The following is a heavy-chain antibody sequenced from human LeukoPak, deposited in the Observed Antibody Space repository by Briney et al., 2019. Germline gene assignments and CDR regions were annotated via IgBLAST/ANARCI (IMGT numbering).Heavy chain of an antibody. D-gene: IGHD4/OR15-4a*01. Sequence: ASVKVSCKPSGYTFSDYGITWVRQAPGQGIEWMGWISGYNGNTNYAERLQGRVTMTIDTSTSTAYMDLRSLRSDDTAVYYCARVGLVDNEYGFYFYMDVWGKGTTVIVSS. CDR1: GYTFSDYG. J-gene: IGHJ6*03. CDR2: ISGYNGNT. V-gene: IGHV1-18*01. CDR3: ARVGLVDNEYGFYFYMDV.